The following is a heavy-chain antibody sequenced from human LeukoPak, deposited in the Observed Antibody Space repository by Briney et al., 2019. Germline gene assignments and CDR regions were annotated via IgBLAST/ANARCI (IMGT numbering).Heavy chain of an antibody. CDR3: ASGHDYGY. CDR1: GGSISSNTYY. CDR2: IYYSGST. J-gene: IGHJ4*02. D-gene: IGHD4-17*01. V-gene: IGHV4-39*07. Sequence: PSETLSLTCTVSGGSISSNTYYYGWIRQPPGKGLEWIASIYYSGSTYYNPSLKSRITISMDTSKNQFSLKLSSVTAADTAVYYCASGHDYGYWGQGTLVSVSS.